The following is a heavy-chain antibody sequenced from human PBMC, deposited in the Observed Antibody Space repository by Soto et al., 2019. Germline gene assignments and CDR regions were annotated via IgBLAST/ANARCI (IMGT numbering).Heavy chain of an antibody. V-gene: IGHV3-23*01. CDR2: SSGSGGST. Sequence: EVQLLESGGGLVQPGGSLRLSCAASGFTFSSYAMSWVRQAPGKGLEWVSASSGSGGSTYYADSVKGRFTISRDNSKNTLYLQMNSLRAEDTAVYYCAKARARDGYYYYGMDVWGQGTTVTVSS. J-gene: IGHJ6*02. D-gene: IGHD6-6*01. CDR1: GFTFSSYA. CDR3: AKARARDGYYYYGMDV.